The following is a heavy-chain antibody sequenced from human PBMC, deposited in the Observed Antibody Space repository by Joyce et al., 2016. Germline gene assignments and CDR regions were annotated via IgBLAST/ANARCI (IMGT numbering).Heavy chain of an antibody. D-gene: IGHD3-16*01. J-gene: IGHJ4*02. V-gene: IGHV5-51*01. Sequence: EVQLVQSGGEVKKPGESLKISCNGVGYSFTSYWLGWVRQMPGKGMELMGIINPEDSDTRYSPSVQGQVTISVDRSIKTAHLRWGSLRASDTAIYYCARSAVRGTLSPFFDYWGQGSLVTVSS. CDR1: GYSFTSYW. CDR3: ARSAVRGTLSPFFDY. CDR2: INPEDSDT.